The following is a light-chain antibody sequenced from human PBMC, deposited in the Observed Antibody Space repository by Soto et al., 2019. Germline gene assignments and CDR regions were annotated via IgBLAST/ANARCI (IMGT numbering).Light chain of an antibody. CDR2: AAS. CDR1: RSFSSSY. V-gene: IGKV3-20*01. Sequence: EIVLTQSPGTLSLSPGERATLSCRASRSFSSSYLAWYQHKVGQAPRLLIYAASTRATDIPDRFSGSGSATDFTLTISRLEPEDSAVYYCHHYDSSPPYTFGQGTKLEIK. CDR3: HHYDSSPPYT. J-gene: IGKJ2*01.